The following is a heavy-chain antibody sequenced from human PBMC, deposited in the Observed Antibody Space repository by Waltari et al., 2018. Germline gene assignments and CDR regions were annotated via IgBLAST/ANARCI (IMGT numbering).Heavy chain of an antibody. D-gene: IGHD2-8*02. V-gene: IGHV4-34*01. CDR2: INHSGST. Sequence: QVQLQQWGAGLLKPSETLSLTCAVYGGSFSGYSWSWIRQPPGKGLEWMGEINHSGSTNYNPSLKSRVTISVDTSKNQFSLKLSSVTAADTAVYYCARGPLYLWLFPPVLAFDIWGQGTMVTVSS. CDR3: ARGPLYLWLFPPVLAFDI. J-gene: IGHJ3*02. CDR1: GGSFSGYS.